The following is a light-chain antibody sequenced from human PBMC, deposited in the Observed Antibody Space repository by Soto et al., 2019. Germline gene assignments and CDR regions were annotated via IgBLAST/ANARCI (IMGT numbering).Light chain of an antibody. J-gene: IGLJ1*01. CDR2: EVS. Sequence: QSALTQPPSASGSPGQSVTISCTGTSSDVGGYNYVSWYQQHPGKAHKLIISEVSKRPSGVPDRFSGSKSGNTASLTVSGLQAEDEADYYCTPHAGSNNYVCGTGTKVTVL. CDR3: TPHAGSNNYV. V-gene: IGLV2-8*01. CDR1: SSDVGGYNY.